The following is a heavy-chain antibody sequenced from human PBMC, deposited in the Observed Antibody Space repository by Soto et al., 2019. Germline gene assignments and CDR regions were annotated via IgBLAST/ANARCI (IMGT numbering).Heavy chain of an antibody. CDR3: ATLPHYADPKAGF. V-gene: IGHV4-39*01. CDR1: GGSISSSNYF. D-gene: IGHD4-17*01. Sequence: SETLSLTCTVSGGSISSSNYFWGWIRQPPGKGLEWIGIIYYSGSTYYNSSLKSRVTISVDTSRNQFSLKLTSVTAADTAVYYXATLPHYADPKAGFWGQGTLVTVSS. J-gene: IGHJ4*02. CDR2: IYYSGST.